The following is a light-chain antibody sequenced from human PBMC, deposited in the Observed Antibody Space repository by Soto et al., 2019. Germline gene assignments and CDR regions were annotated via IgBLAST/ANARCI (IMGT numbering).Light chain of an antibody. CDR2: RNN. J-gene: IGLJ2*01. CDR1: SSNIGSNF. V-gene: IGLV1-47*01. CDR3: AAWDDSLSGVV. Sequence: QSVLTQPPSASGTPGRRATIPCSGSSSNIGSNFIYWYQQLPGTAPKLLIYRNNERPSGVPDRFSGSKSGTSASLAISGLRSEDEADYHCAAWDDSLSGVVFGGGTKVTVL.